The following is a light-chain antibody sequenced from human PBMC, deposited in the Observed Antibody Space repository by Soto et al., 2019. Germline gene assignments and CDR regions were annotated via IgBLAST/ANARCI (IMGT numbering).Light chain of an antibody. Sequence: IQLTQSPSSLSASVGDRVTITCRASQGISSYLAWYQQKPGKAPKLLIYAASTLQSGVPSRFSGSGSGTDFTLTIDSLQPDDFATYYCQQYHTSSITFGQGTRLEIK. CDR3: QQYHTSSIT. J-gene: IGKJ5*01. V-gene: IGKV1-9*01. CDR1: QGISSY. CDR2: AAS.